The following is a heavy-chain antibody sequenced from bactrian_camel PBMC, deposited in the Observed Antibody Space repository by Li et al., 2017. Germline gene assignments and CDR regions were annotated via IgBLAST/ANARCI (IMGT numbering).Heavy chain of an antibody. J-gene: IGHJ4*01. V-gene: IGHV3S60*01. CDR2: LRSDGAT. CDR1: TYTSTYC. D-gene: IGHD6*01. Sequence: HVQLVESGGGSVQAGGSLRLSCAASTYTSTYCMGWFRQAPGNECELVSRLRSDGATYYADSVAGRFTISQDSAKNTAYLQMNNLKPEDTAVYYCAADLGWCGSVPLQREFRNWGQGTQVTVS. CDR3: AADLGWCGSVPLQREFRN.